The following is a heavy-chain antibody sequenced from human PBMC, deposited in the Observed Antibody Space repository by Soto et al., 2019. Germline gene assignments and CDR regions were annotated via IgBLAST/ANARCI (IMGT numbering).Heavy chain of an antibody. D-gene: IGHD6-19*01. J-gene: IGHJ4*02. CDR1: GFTFSSGDA. V-gene: IGHV3-23*01. CDR2: IDGTGSGT. CDR3: AKAGKGDTSGWLRFRVDDN. Sequence: EVQLLESGGGLVQPGGSLRLSCAASGFTFSSGDAMSWVRQAPGKGLEWVATIDGTGSGTYYADSVKGRFTISRDNAKSTLHLQMNSLRAEDTAVYYCAKAGKGDTSGWLRFRVDDNWGQGTLVTVSS.